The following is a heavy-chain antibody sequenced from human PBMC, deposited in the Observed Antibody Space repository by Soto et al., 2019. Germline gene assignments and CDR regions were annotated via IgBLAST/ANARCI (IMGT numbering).Heavy chain of an antibody. CDR1: GGSISSYY. CDR2: IYYSGST. CDR3: ARDRGSNYDYIWGTPPGAFDI. V-gene: IGHV4-59*01. D-gene: IGHD3-16*01. J-gene: IGHJ3*02. Sequence: SETLSLTCTVSGGSISSYYWSWIRQRPGKGLEWIGYIYYSGSTNYNPSLKSRVTISVDTSKNQFSLKLSSVTAADTAVYYCARDRGSNYDYIWGTPPGAFDIWGQGTMVTVSS.